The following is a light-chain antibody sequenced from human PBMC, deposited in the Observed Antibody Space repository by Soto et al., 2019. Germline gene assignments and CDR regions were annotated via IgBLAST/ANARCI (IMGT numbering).Light chain of an antibody. CDR3: QQRGNWPQT. CDR1: QSVSSN. Sequence: EIVMTQSTATLSVSPGERATLSCRASQSVSSNLAWYQQKPGQAPRLLIYGASTRATGIPARFSGSGSGTEFTLTISSLEPEDFAVYYCQQRGNWPQTFGQGTRLEIK. CDR2: GAS. V-gene: IGKV3-15*01. J-gene: IGKJ5*01.